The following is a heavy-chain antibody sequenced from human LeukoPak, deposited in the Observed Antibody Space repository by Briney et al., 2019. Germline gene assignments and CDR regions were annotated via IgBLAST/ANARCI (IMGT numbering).Heavy chain of an antibody. D-gene: IGHD1-26*01. J-gene: IGHJ3*02. CDR1: GLTVSSSY. CDR3: ARAQYSGSYRGAFDI. V-gene: IGHV3-53*01. Sequence: GGSLRLSCAASGLTVSSSYLNWVRQAPGKGLEWVSVLYSGGNTYYADSVKGRFTISRDNFENTLYLQMNSLRAEDTAVYYCARAQYSGSYRGAFDIWGQGTMVTVSS. CDR2: LYSGGNT.